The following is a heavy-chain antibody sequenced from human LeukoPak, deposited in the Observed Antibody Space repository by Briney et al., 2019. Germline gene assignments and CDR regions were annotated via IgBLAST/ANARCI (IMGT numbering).Heavy chain of an antibody. CDR2: VRYSRST. D-gene: IGHD6-13*01. V-gene: IGHV4-59*01. CDR3: ARGYSSIYI. Sequence: SETLSLTCSVSGGSISSFYGNWIRQPPGKGLEWIGYVRYSRSTNYNPSLKSRVTISVDTSKNQFSLKLTSATAADTAVYYCARGYSSIYIWGQGTLVTVSS. CDR1: GGSISSFY. J-gene: IGHJ3*02.